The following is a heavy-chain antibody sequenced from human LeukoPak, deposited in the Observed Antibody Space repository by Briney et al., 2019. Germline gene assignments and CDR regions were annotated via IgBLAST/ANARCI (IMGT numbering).Heavy chain of an antibody. J-gene: IGHJ4*02. CDR3: ARALLWFGEPSHIDY. V-gene: IGHV1-18*01. CDR1: GYTFTSYG. D-gene: IGHD3-10*01. Sequence: ASVKVSCKASGYTFTSYGISWVRQAPGQGLEWMGWITAYNDNTNYAQKLQGRVTMTTDTSTSTAYMELRSLRSDDTAVYYCARALLWFGEPSHIDYWGQGTMVTASS. CDR2: ITAYNDNT.